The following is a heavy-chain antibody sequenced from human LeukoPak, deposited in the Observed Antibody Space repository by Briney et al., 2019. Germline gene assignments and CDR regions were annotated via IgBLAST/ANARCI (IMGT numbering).Heavy chain of an antibody. CDR2: ISSSSSYI. Sequence: GGPLRLSCAASGFTFSSYSMNWVRQAPGKGLEWVSSISSSSSYIYYADSVKGRFTISRDNAKNSLYLQMNSLRAEDTAVYYCARPGTSNMVAIDYWGQGTLVTVSS. J-gene: IGHJ4*02. V-gene: IGHV3-21*01. CDR3: ARPGTSNMVAIDY. D-gene: IGHD5-12*01. CDR1: GFTFSSYS.